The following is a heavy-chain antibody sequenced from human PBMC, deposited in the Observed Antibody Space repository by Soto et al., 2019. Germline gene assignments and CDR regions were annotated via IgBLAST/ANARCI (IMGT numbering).Heavy chain of an antibody. V-gene: IGHV1-69*08. D-gene: IGHD3-10*01. CDR2: IIPILGIA. J-gene: IGHJ4*02. Sequence: QVQLVQSGAEVKKPGSSVKVSCKASGGTFSSYTISWVRQAPGQGLEWMGRIIPILGIANYAQKFQGRVTINADKSTSTADMEVSSLRSEDTAVYYCARDATGEEDWYYFDYWGQGTLVTVSS. CDR3: ARDATGEEDWYYFDY. CDR1: GGTFSSYT.